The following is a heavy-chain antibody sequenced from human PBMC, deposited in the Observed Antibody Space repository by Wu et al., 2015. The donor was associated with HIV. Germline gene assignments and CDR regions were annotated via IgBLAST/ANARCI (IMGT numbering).Heavy chain of an antibody. CDR1: GYSFIAYY. V-gene: IGHV1-2*02. J-gene: IGHJ2*01. Sequence: QVQLDQSGAEVKKPGASMKVSCKTFGYSFIAYYIHWVRQAPGQGLEWMGWINPKSGGTNCAQRFQGRVTLTRDTSINTVYMELSRLRSDDTALYYCVKVGDKGYCSSSRCGWYFDLWGRGTLVTVSS. CDR3: VKVGDKGYCSSSRCGWYFDL. CDR2: INPKSGGT. D-gene: IGHD2-2*01.